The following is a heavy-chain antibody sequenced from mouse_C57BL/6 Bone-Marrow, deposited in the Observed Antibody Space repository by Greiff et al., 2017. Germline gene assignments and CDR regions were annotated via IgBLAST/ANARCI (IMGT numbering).Heavy chain of an antibody. Sequence: QVQLQQSGPELVKPGASVKMSCKASGYTFTDYYMHWVKQTPVHGLEWIGAIDPETGGTAYNQKFKGKAILTADKSSSTAYMELRSLTSEDSAVYYCTREATTVVAHYAMDYWGQGTSVTVSS. CDR2: IDPETGGT. D-gene: IGHD1-1*01. V-gene: IGHV1-15*01. CDR3: TREATTVVAHYAMDY. CDR1: GYTFTDYY. J-gene: IGHJ4*01.